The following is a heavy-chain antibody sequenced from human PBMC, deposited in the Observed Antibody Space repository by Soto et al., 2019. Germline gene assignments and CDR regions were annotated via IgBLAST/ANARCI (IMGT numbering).Heavy chain of an antibody. CDR3: AHAGDFDLLSFDR. D-gene: IGHD2-15*01. Sequence: QITLKESVPPLVSPAQTLTLTCAFSGFSLTTTRMGVAWIRQPPGKALEWLALIYWDDDKRYSPSLKNRLTVSKDTSTNRVVLTITNISPDDTGTYFCAHAGDFDLLSFDRWGPGTLVTVSS. J-gene: IGHJ4*02. V-gene: IGHV2-5*02. CDR2: IYWDDDK. CDR1: GFSLTTTRMG.